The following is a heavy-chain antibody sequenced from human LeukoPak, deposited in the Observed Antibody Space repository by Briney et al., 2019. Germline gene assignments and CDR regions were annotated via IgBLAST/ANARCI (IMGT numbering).Heavy chain of an antibody. CDR2: IIPIFGTA. CDR1: GGTFSSYA. V-gene: IGHV1-69*06. D-gene: IGHD3-16*01. CDR3: ATDPMIQPF. J-gene: IGHJ4*02. Sequence: AASVKVSCKASGGTFSSYAISWVRQAPGQGLEWMGGIIPIFGTANYAQKFQGRVTMTEDTSTDTAYMELTSLRSEDTAIYYCATDPMIQPFWGQGTLVTVSS.